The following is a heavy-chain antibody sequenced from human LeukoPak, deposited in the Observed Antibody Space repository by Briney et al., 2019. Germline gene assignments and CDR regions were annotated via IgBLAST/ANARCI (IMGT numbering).Heavy chain of an antibody. CDR3: ASMKQQLVQSPFDY. D-gene: IGHD6-13*01. J-gene: IGHJ4*02. CDR1: GFTFSIYA. Sequence: PGGSLRLSCAASGFTFSIYAMSWVRQAPGKGLEWVSAISSSGGGTYYADSVKGRFTISRDNSKNTLYLQMGSLRAEDTAVYYCASMKQQLVQSPFDYWGQGTLVTVSS. CDR2: ISSSGGGT. V-gene: IGHV3-23*01.